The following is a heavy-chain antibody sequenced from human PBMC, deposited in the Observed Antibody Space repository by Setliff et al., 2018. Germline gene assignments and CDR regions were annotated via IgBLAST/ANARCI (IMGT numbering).Heavy chain of an antibody. CDR1: GYNFITFG. D-gene: IGHD5-12*01. CDR2: ISPYNEKT. Sequence: ASVKVSCKTSGYNFITFGISWVRQAPGQGLEWMGWISPYNEKTNYAEKFQGRVTMTTDTSTTTVYMEVASLRSDDTAVYYCVRGPGPSVVVAMPFDRWGQGTLVTRLL. V-gene: IGHV1-18*01. J-gene: IGHJ4*02. CDR3: VRGPGPSVVVAMPFDR.